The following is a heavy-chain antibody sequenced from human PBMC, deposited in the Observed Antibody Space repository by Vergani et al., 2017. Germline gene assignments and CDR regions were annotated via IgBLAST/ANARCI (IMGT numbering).Heavy chain of an antibody. CDR1: GYTFTSYG. D-gene: IGHD6-19*01. Sequence: QVQLVQSGAEVKKPGASVKVSCKASGYTFTSYGISWVRQAPGQGLEWMGWISAYNGNTNYAQKLQGRVTMTTDTSTSTAYMELRSLRSDEPAVYYCARDLGLQAVAGKSKWKTNENISSYYYYGMDVWGQGTTVTVSS. CDR2: ISAYNGNT. J-gene: IGHJ6*02. CDR3: ARDLGLQAVAGKSKWKTNENISSYYYYGMDV. V-gene: IGHV1-18*01.